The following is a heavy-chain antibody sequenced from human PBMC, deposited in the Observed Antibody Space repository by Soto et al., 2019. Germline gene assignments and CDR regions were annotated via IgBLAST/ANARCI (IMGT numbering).Heavy chain of an antibody. CDR3: GGGGGDGHDAFDV. D-gene: IGHD3-16*01. V-gene: IGHV3-64D*09. J-gene: IGHJ3*01. Sequence: GGSLRLSCSASGFTFSSYAMHWVRQAPGKGLEYVSAISSDGGSTYYADSVKGRFTISRDNSKNTLYLQMGSLRAEDAAVNYRGGGGGDGHDAFDVWGQGTMVTVSS. CDR1: GFTFSSYA. CDR2: ISSDGGST.